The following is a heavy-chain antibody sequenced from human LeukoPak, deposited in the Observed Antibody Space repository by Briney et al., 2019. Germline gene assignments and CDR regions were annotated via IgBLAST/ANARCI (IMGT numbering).Heavy chain of an antibody. CDR1: GFTVSSNY. CDR2: IYSGCST. Sequence: GGSLRLSCAASGFTVSSNYMSWVRQAPGKGLEWVSVIYSGCSTYYADSVKGRFTISRDNSKNTLYLQMNSLRAEDTAVYYCARDRSWPSYFDYWGQGTLVTVSS. V-gene: IGHV3-53*01. CDR3: ARDRSWPSYFDY. D-gene: IGHD6-13*01. J-gene: IGHJ4*02.